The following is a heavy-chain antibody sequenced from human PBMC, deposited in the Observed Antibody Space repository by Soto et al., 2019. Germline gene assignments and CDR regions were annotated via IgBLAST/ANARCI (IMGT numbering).Heavy chain of an antibody. CDR1: GGTFNSYL. CDR3: ARGLDQPPVGLYFDT. V-gene: IGHV1-69*06. CDR2: IIPAFGTA. Sequence: QVQLVQSGAEVKNPGSSVKVSCKTSGGTFNSYLIDWVRQAPGQGLEWMGGIIPAFGTAKYAQKVQGRVTITADKSTNTAYMELRTLTSEDTAVYYCARGLDQPPVGLYFDTWAQGTLVTVSS. D-gene: IGHD2-2*01. J-gene: IGHJ4*02.